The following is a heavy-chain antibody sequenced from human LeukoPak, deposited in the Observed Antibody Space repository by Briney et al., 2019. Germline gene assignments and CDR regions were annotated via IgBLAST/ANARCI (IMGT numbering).Heavy chain of an antibody. Sequence: SETLSLTCAVYGGSFSGYYWSWIRQPPGKGLEWIGEINHSGSTNYNPSLKSRDTISVDTSKNQFSLKLSSVTAADTAVYYCARGVCEAAECMAFPFDYWGQGTLVTVSS. CDR1: GGSFSGYY. V-gene: IGHV4-34*01. CDR2: INHSGST. J-gene: IGHJ4*02. D-gene: IGHD6-13*01. CDR3: ARGVCEAAECMAFPFDY.